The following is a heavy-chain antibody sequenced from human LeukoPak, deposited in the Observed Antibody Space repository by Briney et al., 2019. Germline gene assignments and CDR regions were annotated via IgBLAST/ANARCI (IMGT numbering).Heavy chain of an antibody. CDR2: TIPIFGTA. J-gene: IGHJ4*02. CDR3: ARGRIIAAAGTPGRGY. D-gene: IGHD6-13*01. Sequence: GASVKVSCKASGGTFSSYAISWVRQAPGQGLEWMGGTIPIFGTANYAQKFQGRVTITADESTSTAYMELSRLRSDDTAVYYCARGRIIAAAGTPGRGYWGQGTLVTVSS. CDR1: GGTFSSYA. V-gene: IGHV1-69*13.